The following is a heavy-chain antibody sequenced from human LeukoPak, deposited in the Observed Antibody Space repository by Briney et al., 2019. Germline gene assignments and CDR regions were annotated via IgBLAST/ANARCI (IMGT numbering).Heavy chain of an antibody. Sequence: PSETLSLTCTVSGGSISSYYWSWIRQPPGKGLEWIGYIYYSGSTNYNPSLKSRVTISVDTSENQFSLKLSSVTAADTAVYYCARVLVDYGDYVGFVSPYGMDVWGQGTTVTVSS. CDR3: ARVLVDYGDYVGFVSPYGMDV. D-gene: IGHD4-17*01. CDR2: IYYSGST. J-gene: IGHJ6*02. CDR1: GGSISSYY. V-gene: IGHV4-59*01.